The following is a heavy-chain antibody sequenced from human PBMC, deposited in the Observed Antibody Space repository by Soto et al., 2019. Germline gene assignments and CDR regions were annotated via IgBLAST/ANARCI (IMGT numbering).Heavy chain of an antibody. Sequence: PSETLSLTCTVSGGSISSGGYYWSWIRQHPGKGLEWIGYIYYSGSTYYNPSLKSRVTISVDTSKNQFSLKLSSVTAADTAVYYCARVRRYYGSGSYYNDYWGQGTLVTVSS. D-gene: IGHD3-10*01. CDR3: ARVRRYYGSGSYYNDY. CDR1: GGSISSGGYY. V-gene: IGHV4-31*03. CDR2: IYYSGST. J-gene: IGHJ4*02.